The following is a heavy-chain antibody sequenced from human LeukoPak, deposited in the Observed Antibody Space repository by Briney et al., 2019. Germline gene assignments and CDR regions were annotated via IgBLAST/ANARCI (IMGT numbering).Heavy chain of an antibody. Sequence: ASVKVSCKASGYTFTTYYMHWVRQAPGQGLEWMGIINPSGGSTSYSQKFQGRVTMTRDTSTSTVYMELSSLRSEDTAVYYCARKPVYGNYFDYWGQGTLVTVSS. J-gene: IGHJ4*02. CDR3: ARKPVYGNYFDY. D-gene: IGHD4-17*01. CDR2: INPSGGST. CDR1: GYTFTTYY. V-gene: IGHV1-46*01.